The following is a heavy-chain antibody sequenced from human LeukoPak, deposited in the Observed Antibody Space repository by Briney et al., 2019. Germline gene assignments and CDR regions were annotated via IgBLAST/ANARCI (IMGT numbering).Heavy chain of an antibody. D-gene: IGHD5-18*01. CDR2: IYYSGST. Sequence: ASETLSLTCTVSGGSISSYYWSWIRQPPGKGLEWIGYIYYSGSTNYNPSLKGRVTISVDTSKNQFSLKLSSVTAADTAVFYCARGAVDTAMVHDYWGQGTLVTVSS. V-gene: IGHV4-59*01. J-gene: IGHJ4*02. CDR3: ARGAVDTAMVHDY. CDR1: GGSISSYY.